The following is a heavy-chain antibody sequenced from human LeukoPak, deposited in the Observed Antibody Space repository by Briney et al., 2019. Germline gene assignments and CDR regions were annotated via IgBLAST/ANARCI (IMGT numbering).Heavy chain of an antibody. J-gene: IGHJ4*02. Sequence: GASVKVSCKASGYTFTSYDINWVRQATGQGLEWMGWMNPNSGNTGYAQKFQGRVTMTRNTSISTAYMGLSSLRSEDTAVYYCARNNMVRGLACLGYWGQGTLVTVSS. D-gene: IGHD3-10*01. CDR3: ARNNMVRGLACLGY. CDR1: GYTFTSYD. CDR2: MNPNSGNT. V-gene: IGHV1-8*01.